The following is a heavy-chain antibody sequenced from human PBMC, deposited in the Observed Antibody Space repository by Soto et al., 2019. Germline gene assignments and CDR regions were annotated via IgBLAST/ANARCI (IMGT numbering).Heavy chain of an antibody. Sequence: GSLRLSCAASGFTFSSYAMHWVRQAPGKGLEWVAVISYDGSNKYYADSVKGRFTISRDNSKNTLYLQMNSLRAEDTAVYYCARDRGKLEPRLYYYYGMDVWGQGTTVTVSS. CDR2: ISYDGSNK. CDR1: GFTFSSYA. J-gene: IGHJ6*02. D-gene: IGHD1-1*01. V-gene: IGHV3-30-3*01. CDR3: ARDRGKLEPRLYYYYGMDV.